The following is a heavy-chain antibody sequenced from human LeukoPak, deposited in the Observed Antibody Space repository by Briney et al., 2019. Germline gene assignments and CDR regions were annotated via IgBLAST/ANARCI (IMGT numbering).Heavy chain of an antibody. J-gene: IGHJ6*03. CDR1: GGSISSSSYY. Sequence: PSETLSLTCTVSGGSISSSSYYWGWIRQPPGKGLEWIGRIYYSGSTYYNPSLKSRVTISVDTSKNHFSLKVSSVTAADTAVYYCARVFDSGSQAYFYYMDVWGKGTTVTIFS. V-gene: IGHV4-39*07. CDR2: IYYSGST. D-gene: IGHD3-10*01. CDR3: ARVFDSGSQAYFYYMDV.